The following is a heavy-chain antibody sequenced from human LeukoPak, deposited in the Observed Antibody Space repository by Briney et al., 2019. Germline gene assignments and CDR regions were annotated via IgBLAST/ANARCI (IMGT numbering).Heavy chain of an antibody. Sequence: GGSLRLSCVASGFTFSNSWMHWVRQVPGKGLLWVSRISSDGSSSIYADSVKGRFTISRDNAKNTLYLQMNSLRGEDAAVYYCARDWALAFDYWGQGTLVTVSS. CDR1: GFTFSNSW. J-gene: IGHJ4*02. CDR2: ISSDGSSS. D-gene: IGHD3-16*01. V-gene: IGHV3-74*01. CDR3: ARDWALAFDY.